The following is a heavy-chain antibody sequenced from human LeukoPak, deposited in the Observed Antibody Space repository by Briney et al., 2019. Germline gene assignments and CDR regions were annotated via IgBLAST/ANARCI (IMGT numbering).Heavy chain of an antibody. V-gene: IGHV4-34*01. CDR3: ARGNVDTAMVPNFDY. J-gene: IGHJ4*02. D-gene: IGHD5-18*01. Sequence: PSETLSLTCAVYGGSFSGYYWSWIRQPPGKGLEWIGEINHSGSTNYNPSLKSQVTISVDTSKNQFSLKLSSVTAADTAVYYCARGNVDTAMVPNFDYWGQGTLVTVSS. CDR2: INHSGST. CDR1: GGSFSGYY.